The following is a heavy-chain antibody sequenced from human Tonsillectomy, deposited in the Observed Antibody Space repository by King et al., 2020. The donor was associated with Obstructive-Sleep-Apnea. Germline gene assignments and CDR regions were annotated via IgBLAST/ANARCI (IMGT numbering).Heavy chain of an antibody. J-gene: IGHJ6*02. CDR3: ARDKGSGSYSYYYGMDV. D-gene: IGHD1-26*01. V-gene: IGHV3-66*01. Sequence: VQLVESGGGLVQPGGSLRLSCAASGFTVSSNYMSWVRQAPGKGLEWVSVIYSGDTTYYADSLKGRFTISRDNSKNTLYLQMNSLRAEDTAVYYCARDKGSGSYSYYYGMDVWGQGTTVTVSS. CDR2: IYSGDTT. CDR1: GFTVSSNY.